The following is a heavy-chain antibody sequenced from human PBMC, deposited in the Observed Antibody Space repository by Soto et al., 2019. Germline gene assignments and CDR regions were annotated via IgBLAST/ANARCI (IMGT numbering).Heavy chain of an antibody. CDR3: ARLVACNGGSCKFDP. J-gene: IGHJ5*02. CDR1: GGSVSSRSYF. D-gene: IGHD2-15*01. V-gene: IGHV4-39*01. CDR2: INYRGTT. Sequence: QLQLQESGPGLVTPSETLSLTCTVSGGSVSSRSYFWAWVRQSPAMGLEWIGSINYRGTTFYIASLKSRATISIDTSKNQFSLRLISVTAADTAVYYCARLVACNGGSCKFDPWGQGTLVTVSS.